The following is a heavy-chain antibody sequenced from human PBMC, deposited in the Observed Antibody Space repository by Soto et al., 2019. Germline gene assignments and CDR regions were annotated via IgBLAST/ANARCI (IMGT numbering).Heavy chain of an antibody. CDR2: IIPIFGTA. CDR3: ARDQRISYSISSLCGMDV. V-gene: IGHV1-69*01. J-gene: IGHJ6*02. D-gene: IGHD6-13*01. CDR1: GGTFSSYA. Sequence: QVQLVQSGAEVKKPGSSVKVSCKASGGTFSSYAISWVRQAPGQGLEWMGGIIPIFGTANYAQKFQGRVTIPADESTRTAYMELSSLRSDDPAVYYCARDQRISYSISSLCGMDVWGQGTTVTVS.